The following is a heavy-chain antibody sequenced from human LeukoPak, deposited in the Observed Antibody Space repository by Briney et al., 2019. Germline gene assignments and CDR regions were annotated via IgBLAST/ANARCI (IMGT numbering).Heavy chain of an antibody. V-gene: IGHV3-66*01. CDR2: IYSGGST. CDR1: GFTVSSNY. D-gene: IGHD2-2*01. CDR3: AKDPSVVVPAAINDY. Sequence: PGGSLRLSCAASGFTVSSNYMSWVRQAPGKGLEWVSVIYSGGSTYYADSVKGRFTISRDNSKNTLYLQMNSLRAEDTAVYYCAKDPSVVVPAAINDYWGQGTLVTVSS. J-gene: IGHJ4*02.